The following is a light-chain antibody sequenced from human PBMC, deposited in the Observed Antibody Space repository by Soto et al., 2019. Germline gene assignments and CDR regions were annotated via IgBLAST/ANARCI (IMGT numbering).Light chain of an antibody. CDR1: QSLRSTS. V-gene: IGKV3-20*01. Sequence: EIWLTQYPRTLSLSPGERATLSCGAGQSLRSTSLAWYQQKPGQAPRLRISGASTRAADIPERFSGSGSGTDFTLTIGRLQPEDLAVYYCQQYDSSPRTFGHGTKVDIK. CDR2: GAS. CDR3: QQYDSSPRT. J-gene: IGKJ1*01.